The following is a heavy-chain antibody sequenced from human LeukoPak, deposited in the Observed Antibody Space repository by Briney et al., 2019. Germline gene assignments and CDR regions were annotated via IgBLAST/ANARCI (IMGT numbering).Heavy chain of an antibody. V-gene: IGHV4-4*07. D-gene: IGHD2-15*01. CDR1: GGSISSYY. Sequence: SETLSLTCSVSGGSISSYYWSWIRQPAGKGLEWIGRIYTSGSTNYNPSLKSRVTMSVDTSKNQFSLKLSSVTAADTAVYYCARGCSGGSCYSGYYYGMDVWGQGTTVTVSS. J-gene: IGHJ6*02. CDR3: ARGCSGGSCYSGYYYGMDV. CDR2: IYTSGST.